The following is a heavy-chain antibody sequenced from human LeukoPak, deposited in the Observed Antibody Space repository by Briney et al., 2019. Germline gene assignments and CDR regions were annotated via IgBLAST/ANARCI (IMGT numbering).Heavy chain of an antibody. CDR3: ARGTRTAMVPDFDY. V-gene: IGHV1-46*01. J-gene: IGHJ4*02. CDR2: VNPNGGRT. D-gene: IGHD5-18*01. CDR1: ENTFTNYY. Sequence: ASVKVSCKASENTFTNYYMHWVRQAPGQGLEWLGIVNPNGGRTAYAQNFQGRVTMTTDTSTSTAYMELRSLRSDDTAVYYCARGTRTAMVPDFDYWGQGTLVTVSS.